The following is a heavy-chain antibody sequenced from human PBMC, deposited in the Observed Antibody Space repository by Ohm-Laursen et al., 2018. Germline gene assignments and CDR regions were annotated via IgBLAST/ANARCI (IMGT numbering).Heavy chain of an antibody. V-gene: IGHV3-9*01. D-gene: IGHD3-10*01. Sequence: SLRLSCAASGFTFDDYAMHWVRQAPGKGLEWVSGISWNSGSIGYADSVKGRFTISRDNAKNSLYLQMNSLRAEDPALYYCAKDLYGSGSFDYWGQGTLVTVSS. CDR2: ISWNSGSI. CDR1: GFTFDDYA. CDR3: AKDLYGSGSFDY. J-gene: IGHJ4*02.